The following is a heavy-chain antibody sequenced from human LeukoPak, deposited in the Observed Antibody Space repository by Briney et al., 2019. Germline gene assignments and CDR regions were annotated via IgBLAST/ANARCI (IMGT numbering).Heavy chain of an antibody. CDR1: GGSFSGYY. Sequence: SETLSLTCAVYGGSFSGYYWSWIRQHPGKGLEWLGEINHSGSTNYNPSLKSRVTISVDTSKNQFSLKLSSVTAADTAVYYCARGQEGYSYGYDFDYWGQGTLVTVSS. J-gene: IGHJ4*02. CDR2: INHSGST. D-gene: IGHD5-18*01. V-gene: IGHV4-34*01. CDR3: ARGQEGYSYGYDFDY.